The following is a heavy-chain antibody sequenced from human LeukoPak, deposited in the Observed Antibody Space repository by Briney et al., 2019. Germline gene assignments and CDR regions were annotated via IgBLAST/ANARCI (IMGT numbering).Heavy chain of an antibody. CDR3: AKKLGFIPQFDY. J-gene: IGHJ4*02. CDR1: GFTFSTEA. D-gene: IGHD6-13*01. CDR2: ISDSSRTT. Sequence: GGSLRLSCEVSGFTFSTEAMTWVREAPGKGLEWVSSISDSSRTTYYADSVQGRFTISRDNSRNTVYLQMNSLRVEDTAFYYCAKKLGFIPQFDYWSQGTLVAVSS. V-gene: IGHV3-23*01.